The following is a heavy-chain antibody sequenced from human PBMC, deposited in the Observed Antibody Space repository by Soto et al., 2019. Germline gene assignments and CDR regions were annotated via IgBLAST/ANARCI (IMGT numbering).Heavy chain of an antibody. CDR2: INHSGST. D-gene: IGHD1-7*01. CDR1: GGSFSGYY. V-gene: IGHV4-34*01. Sequence: PSETLSLTCAVYGGSFSGYYWSWIRQPPGKGLEWIGEINHSGSTNYNPSLKSRVTISVDTSKNQFSLKLSSVTAADTAVYYCARGHGRGCITGTGPSDYWGQGTLVTVSS. CDR3: ARGHGRGCITGTGPSDY. J-gene: IGHJ4*02.